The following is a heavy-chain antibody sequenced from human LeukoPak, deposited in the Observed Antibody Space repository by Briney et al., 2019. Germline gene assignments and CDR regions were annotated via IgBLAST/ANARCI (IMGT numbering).Heavy chain of an antibody. V-gene: IGHV4-34*01. CDR1: GGSFSGYY. CDR3: ARGHPIVVVPAAMPHFDY. CDR2: INHCGST. D-gene: IGHD2-2*01. J-gene: IGHJ4*02. Sequence: SETLSLTCAVYGGSFSGYYWSWIRQPPGKGLEWIGEINHCGSTNYNPSLKSRVTISVDTSKNQFSLKLSSVTAADTAVYYCARGHPIVVVPAAMPHFDYWGQGTLATVSS.